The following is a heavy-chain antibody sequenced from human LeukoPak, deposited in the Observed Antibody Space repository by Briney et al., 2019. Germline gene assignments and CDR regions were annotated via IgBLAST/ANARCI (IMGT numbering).Heavy chain of an antibody. V-gene: IGHV3-23*01. J-gene: IGHJ4*02. CDR2: ISASSGTT. CDR1: GFTFSTSA. CDR3: ARVRWGGLYYFDY. D-gene: IGHD3-16*01. Sequence: PGGSLRLSCAASGFTFSTSAMTWVRQAPGKGLEWVSAISASSGTTYYADSVKGRFTISRDNSKNTLYLQMNSLRAEDTAVYYCARVRWGGLYYFDYWGQGTLVTVSS.